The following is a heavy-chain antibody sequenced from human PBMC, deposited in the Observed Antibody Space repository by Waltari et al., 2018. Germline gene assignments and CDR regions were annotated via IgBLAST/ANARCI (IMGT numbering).Heavy chain of an antibody. J-gene: IGHJ5*02. CDR3: ARDRGRGLYLDT. V-gene: IGHV4-4*02. Sequence: QLQLQESGPGLVKPSGTLSLSCAVSGASVSSAYWWRWVRQSPQKGLEWRGQVHGSGRSNYSPSFASRVTVSLDTSNNEFSLKVTSATAADTAMYYCARDRGRGLYLDTWGPGTLVTVSP. D-gene: IGHD2-15*01. CDR2: VHGSGRS. CDR1: GASVSSAYW.